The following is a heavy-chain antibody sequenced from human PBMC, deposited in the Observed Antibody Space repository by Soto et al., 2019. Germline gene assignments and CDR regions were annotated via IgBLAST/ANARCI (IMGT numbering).Heavy chain of an antibody. J-gene: IGHJ4*02. CDR2: IYHSGTS. CDR3: AGSGYYPNYFDY. Sequence: SETLSLTCTVSGGSISDDTYYWGWIRQPPGKGLEWIGSIYHSGTSSYNPSLESRVTISVDRPKNQFSLKLSSVTAADTAVYYCAGSGYYPNYFDYWGQGTLVTVSS. V-gene: IGHV4-39*07. CDR1: GGSISDDTYY. D-gene: IGHD3-22*01.